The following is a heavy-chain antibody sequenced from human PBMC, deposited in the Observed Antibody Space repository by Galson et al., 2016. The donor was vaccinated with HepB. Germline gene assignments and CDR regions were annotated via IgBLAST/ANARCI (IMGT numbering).Heavy chain of an antibody. D-gene: IGHD3-16*02. Sequence: SLRLSCAASGFTFSSYGMHWVRQAPGKGLEWLALISYDGGDKYYADSVKGRFTISRDSSKNTLYLEMNSLRAEDTAVYYCARVLMITFGGVIVRKERGDAFDLWGRGTMVTVSS. V-gene: IGHV3-30*03. J-gene: IGHJ3*01. CDR2: ISYDGGDK. CDR3: ARVLMITFGGVIVRKERGDAFDL. CDR1: GFTFSSYG.